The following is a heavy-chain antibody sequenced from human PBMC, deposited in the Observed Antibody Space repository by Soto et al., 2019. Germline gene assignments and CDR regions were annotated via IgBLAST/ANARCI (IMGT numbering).Heavy chain of an antibody. V-gene: IGHV5-51*01. CDR1: GYSFTSYW. D-gene: IGHD6-13*01. J-gene: IGHJ4*02. Sequence: GESLKISCKGSGYSFTSYWIGWVRQMPGKGLEWMGIIYPGDSDTRYSPSFQGQVTISADKSISTAYLPWSSLKASATAMYYCARRAVIAAAGTAYFDYWGQGTLVTVSS. CDR2: IYPGDSDT. CDR3: ARRAVIAAAGTAYFDY.